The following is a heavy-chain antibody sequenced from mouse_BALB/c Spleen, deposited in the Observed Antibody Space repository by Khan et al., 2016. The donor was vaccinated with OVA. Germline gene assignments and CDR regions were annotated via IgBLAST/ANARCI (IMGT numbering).Heavy chain of an antibody. V-gene: IGHV5-17*02. CDR3: ARGNRAY. J-gene: IGHJ2*01. CDR1: GFTFSSFG. D-gene: IGHD3-1*01. Sequence: EVELVESGGGLVQPGGSRKLSCAASGFTFSSFGMHWVRQAPEKGLEWVAYINSGSTTIYYADPVKGRFTISRDNPKNTLFLQMTSLRSEDTAMYYCARGNRAYWGQGTTLIVSS. CDR2: INSGSTTI.